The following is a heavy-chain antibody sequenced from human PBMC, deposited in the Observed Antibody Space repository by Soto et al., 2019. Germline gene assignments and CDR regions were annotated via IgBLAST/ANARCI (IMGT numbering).Heavy chain of an antibody. V-gene: IGHV3-53*01. CDR1: GLTVSNAY. CDR3: VRPLPSGRNYGLDV. Sequence: EVQLVESGGGLIQPGGSLRLSCAASGLTVSNAYMAWVRQAPGTGLEWVSVIYDNGTTYYADSVKGRFTISRDTSTNTLSLQMDSLRAEDTAVYYCVRPLPSGRNYGLDVWGQGTTVTVSS. J-gene: IGHJ6*02. CDR2: IYDNGTT. D-gene: IGHD3-10*01.